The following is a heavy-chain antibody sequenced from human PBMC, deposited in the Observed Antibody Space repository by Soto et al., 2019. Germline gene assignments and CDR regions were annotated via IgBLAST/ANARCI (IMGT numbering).Heavy chain of an antibody. CDR1: GVTFTSYA. CDR2: ISKSGDST. CDR3: AKGSFGFDY. V-gene: IGHV3-23*01. Sequence: EVQLLESGGGLVQPGGSLRLSCAASGVTFTSYAMTWVRQVPGEGLQWVSSISKSGDSTYYADSVKGRFTTPRDNSKNTLYLQMNSLRAEDTAIYYCAKGSFGFDYWGQGTLVTVSS. D-gene: IGHD3-10*01. J-gene: IGHJ4*02.